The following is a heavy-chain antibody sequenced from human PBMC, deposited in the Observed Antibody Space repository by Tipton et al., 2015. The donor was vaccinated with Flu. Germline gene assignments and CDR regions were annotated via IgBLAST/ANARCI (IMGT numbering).Heavy chain of an antibody. Sequence: TLSLTCTVSGGSFNSYYCSWIRQSPGKGLGWIGYIHYTGSTNYNPSLKSRVTMSVDTSKNQFSLKLSSVTAADTAIYYCARGTRDFAPWGQGTLVTVSS. CDR1: GGSFNSYY. CDR2: IHYTGST. J-gene: IGHJ5*02. D-gene: IGHD3/OR15-3a*01. V-gene: IGHV4-59*01. CDR3: ARGTRDFAP.